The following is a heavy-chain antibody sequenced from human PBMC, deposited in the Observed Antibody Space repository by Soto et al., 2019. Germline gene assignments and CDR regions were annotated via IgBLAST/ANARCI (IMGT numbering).Heavy chain of an antibody. CDR2: ISAYNGNT. D-gene: IGHD3-3*01. CDR3: ARDQDYDFWSGYYVVDY. J-gene: IGHJ4*02. CDR1: GYTFTSYG. V-gene: IGHV1-18*01. Sequence: ASVKVSCKASGYTFTSYGISWVRQAPGQGLEWMGWISAYNGNTNYAQKLQGRVTMTTDTSTSTAYMELRSLRSDDTAVYYCARDQDYDFWSGYYVVDYWGQGTLVTV.